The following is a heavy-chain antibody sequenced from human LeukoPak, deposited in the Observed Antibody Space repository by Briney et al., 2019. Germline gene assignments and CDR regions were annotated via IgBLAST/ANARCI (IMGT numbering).Heavy chain of an antibody. J-gene: IGHJ4*02. Sequence: GSLRLSCAASGFTFSSYSMDWVRQAPGKGLEWVSSISSSSSSYIYYADSVKGRFTISRDNAKNSLYLQMNSLRAEDTAVYYCARAAGTGYFDYWDQGTLVTVSS. CDR2: ISSSSSSYI. V-gene: IGHV3-21*01. CDR1: GFTFSSYS. CDR3: ARAAGTGYFDY. D-gene: IGHD6-13*01.